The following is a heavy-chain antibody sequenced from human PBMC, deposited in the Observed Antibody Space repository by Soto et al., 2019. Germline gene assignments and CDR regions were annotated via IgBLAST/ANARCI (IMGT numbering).Heavy chain of an antibody. CDR2: LSYEGSEE. J-gene: IGHJ4*02. CDR1: GFNFGVFG. D-gene: IGHD6-19*01. V-gene: IGHV3-30*03. Sequence: QVRLVESGGGVVQPGRSLRLSCAASGFNFGVFGMHWVRQAPGKGLEWLSVLSYEGSEEYYADSVRGRFTISRDNSKNTLFLQMDSLRVDDTGVYYCALTRRSSLLEVAGPGFEYWGQGTQVTVS. CDR3: ALTRRSSLLEVAGPGFEY.